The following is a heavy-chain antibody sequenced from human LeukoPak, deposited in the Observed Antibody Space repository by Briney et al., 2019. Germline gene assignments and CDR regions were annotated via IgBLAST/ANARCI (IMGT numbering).Heavy chain of an antibody. Sequence: ASVKVSCKASGYTFTGYYIHWVRQAPGQGLEWMGWMKPNTGGTKYAEKFQGRVTMTRDTSISTAYMELNGLRSDDTAVYYCARGPGTRIVVSNEYFHHWGQGTLVTVSS. CDR3: ARGPGTRIVVSNEYFHH. D-gene: IGHD3-22*01. CDR1: GYTFTGYY. CDR2: MKPNTGGT. V-gene: IGHV1-2*02. J-gene: IGHJ1*01.